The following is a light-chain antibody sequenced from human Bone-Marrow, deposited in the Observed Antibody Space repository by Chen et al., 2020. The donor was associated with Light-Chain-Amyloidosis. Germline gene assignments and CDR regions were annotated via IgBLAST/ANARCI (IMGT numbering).Light chain of an antibody. Sequence: EIVLTQSPGTLSLSPGEGANLSCRASQTISTNYLTWYQQKFGQAPSLLIYGSSSRATGIPDRFTGSGSGTDFTLTINILEPEDFAMYYCQQYGTSPLTFGGGTKVEIK. J-gene: IGKJ4*01. V-gene: IGKV3-20*01. CDR3: QQYGTSPLT. CDR2: GSS. CDR1: QTISTNY.